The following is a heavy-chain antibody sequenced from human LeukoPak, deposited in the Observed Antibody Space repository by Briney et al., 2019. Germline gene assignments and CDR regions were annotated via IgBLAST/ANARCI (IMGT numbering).Heavy chain of an antibody. Sequence: GAPVKVSCKASGYTFTGYYMHWVRQAPGQGLEWMGWINPNSGGTNYAQKFQGRVTMTRDTSISIAYMELSRLRSDDTAVYYCARERYYDSSGYTPDWGQGTLVTVSS. CDR1: GYTFTGYY. D-gene: IGHD3-22*01. J-gene: IGHJ4*02. CDR3: ARERYYDSSGYTPD. V-gene: IGHV1-2*02. CDR2: INPNSGGT.